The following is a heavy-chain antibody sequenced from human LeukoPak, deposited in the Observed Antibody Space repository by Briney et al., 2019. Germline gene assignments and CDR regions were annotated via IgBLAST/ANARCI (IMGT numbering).Heavy chain of an antibody. CDR3: ARDREQLVRTDCYGMDV. CDR1: GFTLSSYE. Sequence: GGSLRLSCAASGFTLSSYEMNWVRQAPGKGLEWVSYISSSGSTIYYADSVKGRFTISRDNAKNSLYLQMNSLRAEDTAVYYCARDREQLVRTDCYGMDVWGQGTTVTVSS. D-gene: IGHD6-6*01. CDR2: ISSSGSTI. V-gene: IGHV3-48*03. J-gene: IGHJ6*02.